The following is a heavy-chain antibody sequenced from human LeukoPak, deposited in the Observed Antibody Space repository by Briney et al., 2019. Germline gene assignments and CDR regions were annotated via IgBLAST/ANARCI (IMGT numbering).Heavy chain of an antibody. CDR3: ARLRNFWSGCYMDVFGY. J-gene: IGHJ4*02. Sequence: ASVKVSCKAAGCAFTSQGISSVRQAPGQGIEWMGGISAYNGNTNYAQKLQGRVTMTTDTSTSTAYMELRSLRSDDTAVYYCARLRNFWSGCYMDVFGYWGQWTLVTVSS. V-gene: IGHV1-18*01. CDR2: ISAYNGNT. CDR1: GCAFTSQG. D-gene: IGHD3-3*01.